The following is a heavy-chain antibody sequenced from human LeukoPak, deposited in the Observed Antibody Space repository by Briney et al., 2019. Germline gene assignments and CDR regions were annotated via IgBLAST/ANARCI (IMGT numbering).Heavy chain of an antibody. CDR1: GGSVSSVTYY. CDR2: IYNSGST. CDR3: ASRTKLYSGSGSPGDAFEI. J-gene: IGHJ3*02. D-gene: IGHD3-10*01. Sequence: PSETLSLTCTVSGGSVSSVTYYCSWIRQPPGKGLEWIGYIYNSGSTNYNPSLKSRVTISVDTSKNKFSLKLTSVTAADTAVYYCASRTKLYSGSGSPGDAFEIWGQGTMVTVSS. V-gene: IGHV4-61*01.